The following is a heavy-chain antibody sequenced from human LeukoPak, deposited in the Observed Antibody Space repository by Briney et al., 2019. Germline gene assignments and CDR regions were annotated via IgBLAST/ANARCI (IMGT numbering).Heavy chain of an antibody. V-gene: IGHV1-69*13. J-gene: IGHJ3*02. CDR2: IIPIFGTA. CDR3: ASLITMVRGVIRGYDAFDI. Sequence: GASVKVSCKASGGTFSSYAISWVRQAPGQGLEWMGGIIPIFGTANYAQKFQGRVTITADESTSTAYMELSSLRSEDTAVYYCASLITMVRGVIRGYDAFDIWGQGAMVTVSS. CDR1: GGTFSSYA. D-gene: IGHD3-10*01.